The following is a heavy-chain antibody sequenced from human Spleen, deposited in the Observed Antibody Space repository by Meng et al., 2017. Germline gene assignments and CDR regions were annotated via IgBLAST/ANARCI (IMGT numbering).Heavy chain of an antibody. J-gene: IGHJ4*02. D-gene: IGHD1-26*01. Sequence: QVQVVQSGAEVKRPGASVKVSCKASHYTFTGYGVSWVRQAPGQGLEWMGRIIPILGIANYAQKFQGRVTITADKSTSTAYMELSSLRSEDTAVYYCARVGATAFDYWGQGTLVTVSS. V-gene: IGHV1-69*04. CDR3: ARVGATAFDY. CDR1: HYTFTGYG. CDR2: IIPILGIA.